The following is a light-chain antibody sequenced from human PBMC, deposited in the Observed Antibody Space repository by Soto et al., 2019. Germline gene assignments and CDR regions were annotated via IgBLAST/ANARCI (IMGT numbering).Light chain of an antibody. Sequence: EIVMTHSPATLSVSPLERVTLSFSASQGVGSTLAWYRQQPGQAPRLLIYDAYIRATGVPARFSGSGSGTDFTLTISSLEPEDFAVYYCQQRSNWPLTFGGGTKVDIK. CDR3: QQRSNWPLT. J-gene: IGKJ4*01. CDR2: DAY. V-gene: IGKV3-11*01. CDR1: QGVGST.